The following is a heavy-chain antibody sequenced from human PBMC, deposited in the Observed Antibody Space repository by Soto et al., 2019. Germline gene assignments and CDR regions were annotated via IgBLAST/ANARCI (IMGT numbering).Heavy chain of an antibody. CDR2: IIPSVGRA. CDR1: GYTFTSYY. D-gene: IGHD3-16*01. V-gene: IGHV1-46*01. Sequence: GASVKVSCKASGYTFTSYYMHWVRQAPGQGLEWMGMIIPSVGRANYAQKFQGRVTITTDESTSTAYMELSSLRSEDTAVYYCARVLGKWYYFDYWGQGTLVTVSS. CDR3: ARVLGKWYYFDY. J-gene: IGHJ4*02.